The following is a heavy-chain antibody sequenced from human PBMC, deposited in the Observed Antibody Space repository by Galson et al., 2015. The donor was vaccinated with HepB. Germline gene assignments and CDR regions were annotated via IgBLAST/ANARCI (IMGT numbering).Heavy chain of an antibody. CDR2: IDPSDSYT. D-gene: IGHD3-10*01. CDR1: GYSFTSYW. J-gene: IGHJ5*02. V-gene: IGHV5-10-1*01. CDR3: ARHGGVAGSGSYYSNWFDP. Sequence: QSGAEVKKPGESLRISCKGSGYSFTSYWISWVRQMPGKGLEWMGRIDPSDSYTNYSPSFQGHVTISADKSISTAYLQWSSLKASDTAMYYCARHGGVAGSGSYYSNWFDPWGQGTLVTVSS.